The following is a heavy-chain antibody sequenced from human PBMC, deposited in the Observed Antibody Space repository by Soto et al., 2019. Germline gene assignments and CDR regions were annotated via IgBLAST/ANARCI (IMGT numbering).Heavy chain of an antibody. Sequence: SETLSLTCTVSGGSISRSSYFWGWIRQPPGKGLEWIGSMYYSGTTYYNPSLKSRVTISVDTSKNQFSLKLSSVTAADTAVYYCARHGARTIRSPNWFDPWRQGTLVT. D-gene: IGHD4-17*01. CDR2: MYYSGTT. CDR3: ARHGARTIRSPNWFDP. J-gene: IGHJ5*02. CDR1: GGSISRSSYF. V-gene: IGHV4-39*01.